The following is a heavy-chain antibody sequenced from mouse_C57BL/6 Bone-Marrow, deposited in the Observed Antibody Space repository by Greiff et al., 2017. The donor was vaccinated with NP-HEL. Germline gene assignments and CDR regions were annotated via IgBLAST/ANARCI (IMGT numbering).Heavy chain of an antibody. CDR2: INPSTGGT. CDR3: ARERNYYGSSYGNYYAMDY. V-gene: IGHV1-42*01. D-gene: IGHD1-1*01. Sequence: EVQLQQSGPELVKPGASVKISCKASGYSFTGYYMNWVKQSPEKSLEWIGEINPSTGGTTYNQKFKAKATLTVDKSSSTAYMQLKSLTSEDSAVYYCARERNYYGSSYGNYYAMDYWGQGTSVTVSS. J-gene: IGHJ4*01. CDR1: GYSFTGYY.